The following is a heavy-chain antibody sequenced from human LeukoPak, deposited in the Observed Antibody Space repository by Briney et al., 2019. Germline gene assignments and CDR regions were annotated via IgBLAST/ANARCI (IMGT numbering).Heavy chain of an antibody. V-gene: IGHV4-4*07. J-gene: IGHJ6*03. Sequence: SETLSLTFTVSGGSISANYWIWMRQSAGKGLEYIGRIYSSGSTNYNPSLKSRVTISVDTSKNQFSLKLSSVTAADTAVYYCATPSSPVYYMDVWGKGTTVTVSS. D-gene: IGHD2-15*01. CDR1: GGSISANY. CDR2: IYSSGST. CDR3: ATPSSPVYYMDV.